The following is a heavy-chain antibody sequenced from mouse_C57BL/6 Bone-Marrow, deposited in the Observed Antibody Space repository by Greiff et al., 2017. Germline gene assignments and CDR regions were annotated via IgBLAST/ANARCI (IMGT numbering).Heavy chain of an antibody. D-gene: IGHD4-1*01. CDR3: ANWEGCFAY. CDR1: GYTFTDYY. J-gene: IGHJ3*01. CDR2: INPNNGGT. Sequence: VQLQQSGPELVKPGASVKISCKASGYTFTDYYMNWVKQSHGQSLEWIGDINPNNGGTSYNQKFKGKATLTVDKSSSTAYMELRSLTSEDSAVYYCANWEGCFAYWGQGTLVTVSA. V-gene: IGHV1-26*01.